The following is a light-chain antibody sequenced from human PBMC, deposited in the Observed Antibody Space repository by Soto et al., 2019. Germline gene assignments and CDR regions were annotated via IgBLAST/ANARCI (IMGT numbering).Light chain of an antibody. Sequence: EIVLMQSPGTLPLSPGERATLSCRASHSVGSYLVWYQQKPGKDPSLLIYGASTRATGVPDRFSGSGSGTEFTLTISRLQHEDFAAYYCQQYDSSPQTFGQGTKVDIK. J-gene: IGKJ1*01. V-gene: IGKV3-20*01. CDR2: GAS. CDR1: HSVGSY. CDR3: QQYDSSPQT.